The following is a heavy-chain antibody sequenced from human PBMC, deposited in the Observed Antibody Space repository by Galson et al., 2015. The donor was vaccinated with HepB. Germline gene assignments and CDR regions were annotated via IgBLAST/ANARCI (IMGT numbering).Heavy chain of an antibody. CDR1: GFYFNNYG. CDR2: ISYDGSNK. J-gene: IGHJ3*02. D-gene: IGHD1-26*01. V-gene: IGHV3-30*18. CDR3: AKGYYTGSYSSWDI. Sequence: SLRLSCAASGFYFNNYGMHWVRQAPGKGLEWVTLISYDGSNKNYADSVRGRFTISRANSINTLYLQMNGLRVEDTALYYCAKGYYTGSYSSWDIWGQGTMVTVSS.